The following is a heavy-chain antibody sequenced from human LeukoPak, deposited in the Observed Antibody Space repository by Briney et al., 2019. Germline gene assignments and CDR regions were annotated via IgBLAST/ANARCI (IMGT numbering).Heavy chain of an antibody. CDR1: GGSISSHY. CDR3: ARRLGGWFDP. CDR2: IYYSGST. Sequence: PSEALSLTCTVSGGSISSHYWSWIRQPPGKGLEWIGYIYYSGSTNYNPSLKSRVTISVETSKNQFSLKLSSVTAADTAVYYCARRLGGWFDPWGQGTLVTVSS. D-gene: IGHD3-10*01. V-gene: IGHV4-59*11. J-gene: IGHJ5*02.